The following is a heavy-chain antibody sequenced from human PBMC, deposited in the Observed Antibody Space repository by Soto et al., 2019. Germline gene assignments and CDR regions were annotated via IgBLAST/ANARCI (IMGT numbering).Heavy chain of an antibody. CDR1: GYTFTAYA. J-gene: IGHJ4*02. CDR2: INAGNGDT. Sequence: ASVKVSCKASGYTFTAYAIHWVRQAPGQRLEWMGWINAGNGDTKYSQNLQGRVAITRDTSASTAYMELSSLRSEDTAVYYCARAVAVPADFDYWGQGTLVTVSS. V-gene: IGHV1-3*01. D-gene: IGHD6-19*01. CDR3: ARAVAVPADFDY.